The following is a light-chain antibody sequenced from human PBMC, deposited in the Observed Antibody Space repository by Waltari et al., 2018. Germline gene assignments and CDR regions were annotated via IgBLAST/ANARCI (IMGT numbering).Light chain of an antibody. Sequence: GLTQPPSVSKGLRQTAPLTCTVHSNYVAKHGLAWLQQPPGHPPKPLSYRNNNRPSGISERFSASRSGNTASLTITGLQAEDEADYFCSAWDSSLSAWVFGGGTKMTVL. CDR1: SNYVAKHG. CDR3: SAWDSSLSAWV. CDR2: RNN. V-gene: IGLV10-54*04. J-gene: IGLJ3*02.